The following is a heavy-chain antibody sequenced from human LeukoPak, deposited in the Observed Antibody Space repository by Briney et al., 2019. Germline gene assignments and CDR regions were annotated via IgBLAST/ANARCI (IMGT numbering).Heavy chain of an antibody. V-gene: IGHV3-33*01. J-gene: IGHJ3*02. CDR3: AREGPFTTNAFDI. CDR2: IWYDGSNK. Sequence: GESLKISCQGSGYSFTSYWIGWVRQAPGKGLEWVAVIWYDGSNKYYADSVKGRFTISRDNSKNTLYLQMNSLRAEDTAVYYCAREGPFTTNAFDIWGQGTMVTVSS. D-gene: IGHD3-3*01. CDR1: GYSFTSYW.